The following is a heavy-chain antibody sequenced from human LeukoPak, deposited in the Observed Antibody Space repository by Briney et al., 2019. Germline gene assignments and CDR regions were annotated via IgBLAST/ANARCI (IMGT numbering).Heavy chain of an antibody. D-gene: IGHD3-10*01. CDR1: GITLSNYG. Sequence: PGGSLRLSCVVSGITLSNYGMSWVRQAPGKGLEWVSGISKRGGSTNYADSVKGRFIISRDTSKNTVYLQMNSLRVEDTAVYFCAKRGIVIRAVIIIGFHKEAYYFDYWGQGILVTVSS. CDR2: ISKRGGST. CDR3: AKRGIVIRAVIIIGFHKEAYYFDY. V-gene: IGHV3-23*01. J-gene: IGHJ4*02.